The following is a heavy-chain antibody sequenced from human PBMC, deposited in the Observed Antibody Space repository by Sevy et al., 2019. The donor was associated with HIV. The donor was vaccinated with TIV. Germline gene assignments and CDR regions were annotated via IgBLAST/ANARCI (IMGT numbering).Heavy chain of an antibody. CDR2: FDPQYGET. V-gene: IGHV1-24*01. J-gene: IGHJ5*02. Sequence: ASVKVSCKVSGYTLTKLSIHWVRQAPGKGLEWMGDFDPQYGETIYAQKFQGRLTMTEDTSPDTAFMEPSSLTPEDTAVYYCTAVGLRYFSGSSSYQGDWFDPWGQGTLVTVSS. D-gene: IGHD2-15*01. CDR3: TAVGLRYFSGSSSYQGDWFDP. CDR1: GYTLTKLS.